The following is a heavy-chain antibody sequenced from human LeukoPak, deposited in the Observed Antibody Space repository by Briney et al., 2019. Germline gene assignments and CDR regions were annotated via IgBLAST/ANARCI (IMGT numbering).Heavy chain of an antibody. CDR1: GGSISSYY. J-gene: IGHJ4*02. CDR3: ARYRYGSGSRYFDY. Sequence: SETLSLTCTVSGGSISSYYWSWIRQPPGRGLEWIGYIYYSGSTNYNPSLKSRVTISVDTSKNQFSLKLSSVTAADTAVYYRARYRYGSGSRYFDYWGQGTLVTVSS. CDR2: IYYSGST. V-gene: IGHV4-59*01. D-gene: IGHD3-10*01.